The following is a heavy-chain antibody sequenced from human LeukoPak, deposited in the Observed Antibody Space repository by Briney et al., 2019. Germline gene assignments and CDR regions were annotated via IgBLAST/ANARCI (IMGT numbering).Heavy chain of an antibody. D-gene: IGHD5-18*01. CDR3: ARPGTWIQLWQSPGDAFDI. Sequence: GASLKISCKGSGYSFTSYWIGWVRQLPGKGLEWMGIIYPGDSDTRYSPSFQGQVTISADKSISTAYLQWSSLKASDTAMYYCARPGTWIQLWQSPGDAFDIWGQGTMVTVSS. CDR1: GYSFTSYW. J-gene: IGHJ3*02. V-gene: IGHV5-51*01. CDR2: IYPGDSDT.